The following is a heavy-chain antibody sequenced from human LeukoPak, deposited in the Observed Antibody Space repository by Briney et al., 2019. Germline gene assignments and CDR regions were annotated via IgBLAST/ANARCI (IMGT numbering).Heavy chain of an antibody. CDR1: GYSFTTYW. V-gene: IGHV5-51*01. D-gene: IGHD4-23*01. J-gene: IGHJ4*02. Sequence: GESLKISCKGSGYSFTTYWIGWGRQMPGEGLEWMWIIYPGDSDTIYSPSFQDQLTISADQSISSAYLQWSSPKASHTAMYYCARRSHGGKEFDYWGQGTLVTVSS. CDR3: ARRSHGGKEFDY. CDR2: IYPGDSDT.